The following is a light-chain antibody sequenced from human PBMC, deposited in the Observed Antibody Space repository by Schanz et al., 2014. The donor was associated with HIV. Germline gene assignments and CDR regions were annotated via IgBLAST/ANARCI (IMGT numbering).Light chain of an antibody. V-gene: IGKV1-5*01. CDR2: EAS. CDR1: QSISNW. CDR3: QQFNSYPLT. Sequence: DIQMTQSPSTLSASVGDRVSISCRASQSISNWLAWYQQKPGKAPDLLIYEASILETGVPSRFSGSGSGTEFTLTISSLQPEDFATYYCQQFNSYPLTFGQGTKVAIK. J-gene: IGKJ1*01.